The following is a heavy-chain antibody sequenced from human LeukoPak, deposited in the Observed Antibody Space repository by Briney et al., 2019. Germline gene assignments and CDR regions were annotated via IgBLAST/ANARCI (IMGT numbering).Heavy chain of an antibody. CDR1: GGSISSVGYY. CDR2: IYTSGTT. Sequence: PSETLSLTCTVSGGSISSVGYYRTWLRQPAGKGLEWIGRIYTSGTTNYNPSLKSRVTISVDTSKNQFSLKLSPVTAADTAVYYCGSDMAVWGKGTTVTVSS. CDR3: GSDMAV. V-gene: IGHV4-61*02. J-gene: IGHJ6*03.